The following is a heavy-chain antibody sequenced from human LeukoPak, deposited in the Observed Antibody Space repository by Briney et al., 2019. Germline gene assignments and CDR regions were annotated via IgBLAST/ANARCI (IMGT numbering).Heavy chain of an antibody. V-gene: IGHV3-23*01. D-gene: IGHD3-10*01. CDR1: GFTFSNYA. CDR2: IIGSGGAT. Sequence: GGSLRLSCSASGFTFSNYAMSWLRQAPGKGLEWVSGIIGSGGATFYADSVEGRFTISRDNSKNTLCLLMTSLRAEDTAEYYCAKDETLSGVNYFASWGQGTLVTVSS. CDR3: AKDETLSGVNYFAS. J-gene: IGHJ4*02.